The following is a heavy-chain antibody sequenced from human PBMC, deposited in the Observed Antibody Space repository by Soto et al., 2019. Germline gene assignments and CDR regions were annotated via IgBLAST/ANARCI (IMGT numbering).Heavy chain of an antibody. CDR1: GGTFSNYA. Sequence: QVQLVQSGAEVRKPGTSVTVSCKASGGTFSNYAISWVRQAPGQGLEWMGGIIPIVGTGSYAQKFQGRVTITADEPTTTAYMELSSLRFEDTAVYYCARVVILVPTASTHYYYHMDVWGPGTTVTVSS. CDR3: ARVVILVPTASTHYYYHMDV. D-gene: IGHD2-2*01. CDR2: IIPIVGTG. V-gene: IGHV1-69*01. J-gene: IGHJ6*02.